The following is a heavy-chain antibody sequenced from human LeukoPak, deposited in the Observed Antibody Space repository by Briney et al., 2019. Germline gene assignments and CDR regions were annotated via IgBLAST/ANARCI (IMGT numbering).Heavy chain of an antibody. V-gene: IGHV1-69*13. J-gene: IGHJ4*02. CDR2: IIPIFGTA. CDR3: AREPYCSSTSCYKVFVY. D-gene: IGHD2-2*02. CDR1: GGTCSSYA. Sequence: ASVKVSCKASGGTCSSYAISWVRQAPGQGLGWMGRIIPIFGTANYAQQFQGRVTITADESTSTTYMELSSLRSEDTAVYYCAREPYCSSTSCYKVFVYWGQGTLVTVSS.